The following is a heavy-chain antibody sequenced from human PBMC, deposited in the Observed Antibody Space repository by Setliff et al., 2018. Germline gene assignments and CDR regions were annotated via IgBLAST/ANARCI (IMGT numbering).Heavy chain of an antibody. V-gene: IGHV1-18*01. D-gene: IGHD2-8*01. J-gene: IGHJ4*02. CDR2: ININNFNT. Sequence: ASVKVSCKASGYTFTNFGITWVRQAPGQGLEWMGWININNFNTKYAQKFQGRVTMTTDTSTSTAYMELRGLRSDDTAVYYCLRLVRYCSRTSCQRTSGDEVWGQGTLVTVSS. CDR1: GYTFTNFG. CDR3: LRLVRYCSRTSCQRTSGDEV.